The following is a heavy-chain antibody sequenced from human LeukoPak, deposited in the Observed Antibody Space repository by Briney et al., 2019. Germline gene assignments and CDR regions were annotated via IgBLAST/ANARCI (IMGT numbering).Heavy chain of an antibody. D-gene: IGHD3/OR15-3a*01. CDR2: INHSGGT. V-gene: IGHV4-34*01. Sequence: SETLSLTCAVYGGSFSGYYWSWIRQPPGKGLEWLGEINHSGGTNYNPSLKSRVTMSVDTSKNQFSLKLTSVTAADTAVYYCATRDFWGEVDVWGRGTTVTVSS. CDR3: ATRDFWGEVDV. J-gene: IGHJ6*04. CDR1: GGSFSGYY.